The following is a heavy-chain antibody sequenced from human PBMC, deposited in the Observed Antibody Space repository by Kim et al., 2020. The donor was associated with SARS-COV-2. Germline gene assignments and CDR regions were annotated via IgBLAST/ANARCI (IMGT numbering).Heavy chain of an antibody. CDR3: AKPPDVFGSGSYSFVDY. Sequence: GGSLRLSCAASGFTFSSYAMHWVRQAPGKGLEWVVVIWFDGSYTYYIDSVKGRFTISRDNSKNTLYLQLNSLRAEDTAVYYCAKPPDVFGSGSYSFVDYWGQGTLVTVSS. CDR2: IWFDGSYT. V-gene: IGHV3-33*06. J-gene: IGHJ4*02. CDR1: GFTFSSYA. D-gene: IGHD3-10*01.